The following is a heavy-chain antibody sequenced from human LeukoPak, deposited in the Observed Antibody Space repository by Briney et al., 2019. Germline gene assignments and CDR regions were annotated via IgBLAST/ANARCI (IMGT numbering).Heavy chain of an antibody. D-gene: IGHD3-9*01. Sequence: ASVKVSCKASGGTFSSYTISWVRQAPGQGLEWMGRIIPILGIANYAQKFQGRVTITADKSTSTAYMELSSLRSEDTAVYYCARGGYFDWLSRKYFDYWGQGTLVTVSS. CDR1: GGTFSSYT. CDR2: IIPILGIA. CDR3: ARGGYFDWLSRKYFDY. J-gene: IGHJ4*02. V-gene: IGHV1-69*02.